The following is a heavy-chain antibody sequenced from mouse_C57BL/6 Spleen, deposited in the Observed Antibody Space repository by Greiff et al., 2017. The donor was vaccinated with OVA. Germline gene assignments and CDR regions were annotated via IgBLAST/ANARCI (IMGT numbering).Heavy chain of an antibody. CDR2: INPYNGGT. CDR3: ARKEGSLDY. J-gene: IGHJ2*01. CDR1: GYTFTDYY. V-gene: IGHV1-19*01. Sequence: EVQLQQSGPVLVKPGASVKMSCKASGYTFTDYYMNWVKQSHGKSLEWIGVINPYNGGTSYNQKFKGKATLTVDKSSSTAYMELNSLTSEDSAVYHCARKEGSLDYWGQGTTLTVSS.